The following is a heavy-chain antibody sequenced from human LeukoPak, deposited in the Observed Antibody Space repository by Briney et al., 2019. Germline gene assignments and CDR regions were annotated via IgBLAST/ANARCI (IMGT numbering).Heavy chain of an antibody. J-gene: IGHJ6*02. V-gene: IGHV3-11*01. D-gene: IGHD3-16*01. CDR3: ARGTRPFMIYYYYGMDV. CDR1: GFTFSTYA. Sequence: GGSLRLSCVASGFTFSTYAMSWIRQAPGKGLEWVSYISSSGSTIYYADSVKGRFTISRDNAKNSLYLQMNSLRAEDTAVYYCARGTRPFMIYYYYGMDVWGQGTTVTVSS. CDR2: ISSSGSTI.